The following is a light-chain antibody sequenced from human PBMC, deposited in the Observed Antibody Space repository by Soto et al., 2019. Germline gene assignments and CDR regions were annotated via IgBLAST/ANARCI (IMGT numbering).Light chain of an antibody. J-gene: IGKJ1*01. V-gene: IGKV3-15*01. Sequence: EIVMTQSPATLSVSPGERATLSCRASQSVSSNLAWYQQKPGQAPRLLIYGASTRATGIAARFSGSGSGTEFTLSTSRLHSESCAVYYCQLYNNWPLTFGQGTKVEIK. CDR1: QSVSSN. CDR2: GAS. CDR3: QLYNNWPLT.